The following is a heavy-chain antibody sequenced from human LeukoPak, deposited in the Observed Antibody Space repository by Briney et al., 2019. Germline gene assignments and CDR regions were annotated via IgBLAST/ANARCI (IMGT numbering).Heavy chain of an antibody. J-gene: IGHJ4*02. CDR1: GFTFSSYE. D-gene: IGHD4-17*01. Sequence: PGGSLRLSCAASGFTFSSYEMNWVRQAPGKGLEWVSYISSSGSTIYYADSVKGRFTISRDNAKNSLYLQMNSLRAEDTAVYYCARDPSLHLTTVTHFDYWGQGTLVTVSS. CDR2: ISSSGSTI. V-gene: IGHV3-48*03. CDR3: ARDPSLHLTTVTHFDY.